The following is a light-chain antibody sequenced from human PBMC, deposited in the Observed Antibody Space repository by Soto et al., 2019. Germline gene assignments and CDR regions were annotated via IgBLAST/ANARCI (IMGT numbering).Light chain of an antibody. J-gene: IGLJ1*01. V-gene: IGLV1-40*01. Sequence: QPVLTQPPSVSGAPGQRVTISCTGNSSNIGAGYDVHWYQQFPGTAPKLLIYGNSNRPSGVPDRFSGSKSGASASLAITGLQAEDEADYYCQSYDSSLGYVFGTGTKVTVL. CDR1: SSNIGAGYD. CDR3: QSYDSSLGYV. CDR2: GNS.